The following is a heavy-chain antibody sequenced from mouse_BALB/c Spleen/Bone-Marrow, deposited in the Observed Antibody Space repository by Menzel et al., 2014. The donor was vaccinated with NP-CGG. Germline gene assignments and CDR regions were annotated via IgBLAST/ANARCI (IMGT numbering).Heavy chain of an antibody. V-gene: IGHV1-9*01. CDR1: GYTFRNYW. CDR3: ARVIYWYLDV. CDR2: ILPGSGST. Sequence: QVQLKQSGAELMKPGASVKISCMATGYTFRNYWIEWVKQRPGHGLEWIGEILPGSGSTDYNGNFKGKATFTADTSSNTAYMQLSSLTSADSAVYYCARVIYWYLDVWGAGTTVTVSS. J-gene: IGHJ1*01.